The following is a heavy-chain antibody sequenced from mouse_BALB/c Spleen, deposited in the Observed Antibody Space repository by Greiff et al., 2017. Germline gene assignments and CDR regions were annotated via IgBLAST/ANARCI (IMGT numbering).Heavy chain of an antibody. CDR3: ARYSNYYGSSYYAMDY. V-gene: IGHV5-17*02. CDR1: GFTFSSFG. D-gene: IGHD1-1*01. Sequence: EVKLMESGGGLVQPGGSRKLSCAASGFTFSSFGMHWVRQAPEKGLEWVAYISSGSSTIYYADTVKGRFTISRDNPKNTLFLQMTSLRSEDTAMYYCARYSNYYGSSYYAMDYWGQGTSVTVSS. J-gene: IGHJ4*01. CDR2: ISSGSSTI.